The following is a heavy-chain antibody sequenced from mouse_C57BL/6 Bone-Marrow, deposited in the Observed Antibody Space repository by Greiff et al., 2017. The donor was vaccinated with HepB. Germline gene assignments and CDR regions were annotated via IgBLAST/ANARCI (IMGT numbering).Heavy chain of an antibody. J-gene: IGHJ3*01. V-gene: IGHV1-64*01. Sequence: QVQLQQPGAELVKPGASVKLSCKASGYTFTSYWMHWVKQRPGQGLEWIGMIHPNSGSTNDNEKFKSKATLTVDKSSSTAYMQLSSLTSEDSAVYYCARWDDYERNWFAYWGQGTLVTVSA. CDR1: GYTFTSYW. CDR2: IHPNSGST. CDR3: ARWDDYERNWFAY. D-gene: IGHD2-4*01.